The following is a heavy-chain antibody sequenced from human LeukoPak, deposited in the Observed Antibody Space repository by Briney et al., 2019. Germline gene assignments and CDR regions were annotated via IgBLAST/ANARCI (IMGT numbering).Heavy chain of an antibody. D-gene: IGHD5-18*01. CDR1: GGSFSGYY. CDR3: ARGRRTARALDY. V-gene: IGHV4-34*01. CDR2: INHSGST. Sequence: SETLSLTCAVYGGSFSGYYWSWIRQPPGKGLEWIGEINHSGSTNYNPSLKSRVTISVDTSKNQFSLKLSSVTAADTAVYYCARGRRTARALDYWGQGTLVTVSS. J-gene: IGHJ4*02.